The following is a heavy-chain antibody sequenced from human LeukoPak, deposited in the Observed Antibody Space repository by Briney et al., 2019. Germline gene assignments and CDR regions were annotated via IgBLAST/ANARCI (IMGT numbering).Heavy chain of an antibody. J-gene: IGHJ4*02. CDR3: ASLDDYGGNSGEGMDY. V-gene: IGHV3-11*01. CDR2: ISSSGSTI. Sequence: KPGGSLRLSCAASGFTFSDYYMSWIRQAPGKGLEWVSYISSSGSTIYYADSEKGRFTISRDNAKNSLYLQMNSLRAEDTAVYYCASLDDYGGNSGEGMDYWGQGTLVTVSS. D-gene: IGHD4-23*01. CDR1: GFTFSDYY.